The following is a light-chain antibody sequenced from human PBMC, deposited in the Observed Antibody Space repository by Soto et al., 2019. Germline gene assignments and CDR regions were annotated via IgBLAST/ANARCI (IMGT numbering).Light chain of an antibody. J-gene: IGLJ3*02. CDR1: SGHSTYA. Sequence: QPVLTQSPSASASLGALVKLTCTLSSGHSTYAIAWHQQQPEKGPRYLMKLDSDGSHSKGDGIPDRFSGSSSGAERYLTISSLQSEDEADYYCQTWATVPDWVFGGGTKVTVL. CDR3: QTWATVPDWV. CDR2: LDSDGSH. V-gene: IGLV4-69*01.